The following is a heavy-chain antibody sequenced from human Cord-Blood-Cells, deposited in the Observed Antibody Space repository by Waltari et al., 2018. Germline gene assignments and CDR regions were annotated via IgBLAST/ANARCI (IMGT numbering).Heavy chain of an antibody. CDR3: AGGGNSFVVGY. CDR2: INHSGST. D-gene: IGHD2-21*01. J-gene: IGHJ4*02. CDR1: GGSFSGYY. V-gene: IGHV4-34*01. Sequence: QVQLQQWGAGLLKPSEPLSLTCAVYGGSFSGYYWSWIRQPPGKGLEWIGEINHSGSTNYNPSLKSRVTVSVDTSKNQFSLKLSSVTAADTAVYYCAGGGNSFVVGYWGQGTLVTVSS.